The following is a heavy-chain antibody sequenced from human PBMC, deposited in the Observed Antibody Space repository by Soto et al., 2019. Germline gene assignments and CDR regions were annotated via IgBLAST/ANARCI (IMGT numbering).Heavy chain of an antibody. D-gene: IGHD4-17*01. CDR2: VKRDGSEK. J-gene: IGHJ4*02. Sequence: GGSLRLSCTASGFMFGSYWMTWVRHVPGKGLQWVANVKRDGSEKYYVDFVKGRFTISRDNADNSVFLDMNNLRVDDTATYYCARVRATDYEIDYWGQGALVTVSS. CDR3: ARVRATDYEIDY. CDR1: GFMFGSYW. V-gene: IGHV3-7*03.